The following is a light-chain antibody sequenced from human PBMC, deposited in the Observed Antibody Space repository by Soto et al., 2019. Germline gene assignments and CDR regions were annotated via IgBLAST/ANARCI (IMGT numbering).Light chain of an antibody. V-gene: IGLV2-14*03. J-gene: IGLJ2*01. Sequence: QSALTQPASVSGSPGQSITISCTGTSSDIGGYKYVSWYQQHPGKVPKLLIFDVNNRPSGVSDRFSGSKSGNTASLTITGLQAEDEAEYYCCSYTISTSLIFGGGTKLTVL. CDR1: SSDIGGYKY. CDR3: CSYTISTSLI. CDR2: DVN.